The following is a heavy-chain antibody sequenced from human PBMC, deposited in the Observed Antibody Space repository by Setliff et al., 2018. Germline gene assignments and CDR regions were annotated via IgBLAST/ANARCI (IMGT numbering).Heavy chain of an antibody. J-gene: IGHJ4*02. CDR1: GGSISSGNYY. Sequence: SETLSLTCTVSGGSISSGNYYWSWIRQPAGKAPEWIGHISPSGSTTYNPSVKSRVTISLDTSKNHFSLKLDSVTAADTALYYCARSPSSGAYWNPRPFYSDYWARGTLVTVSS. CDR3: ARSPSSGAYWNPRPFYSDY. V-gene: IGHV4-61*09. CDR2: ISPSGST. D-gene: IGHD1-26*01.